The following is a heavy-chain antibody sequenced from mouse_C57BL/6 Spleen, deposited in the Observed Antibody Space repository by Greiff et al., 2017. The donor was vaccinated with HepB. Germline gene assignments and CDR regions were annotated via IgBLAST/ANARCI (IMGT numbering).Heavy chain of an antibody. CDR1: GFTFSDYY. CDR3: ARQANWGYFDV. V-gene: IGHV5-12*01. J-gene: IGHJ1*03. CDR2: ISNGGGST. Sequence: EVQRVESGGGLVQPGGSLKLSCAASGFTFSDYYMYWVRQTPEKRLEWVAYISNGGGSTYYPDTVKGRFTISRDNAKNTLYLQMSRLKSEDTAMYYCARQANWGYFDVWGTGTTVTVSS. D-gene: IGHD4-1*01.